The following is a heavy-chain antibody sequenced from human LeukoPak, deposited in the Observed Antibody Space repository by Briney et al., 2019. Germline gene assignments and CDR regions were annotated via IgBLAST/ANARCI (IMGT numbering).Heavy chain of an antibody. D-gene: IGHD1-1*01. V-gene: IGHV1-24*01. CDR2: FDPEDGET. CDR1: GYTLTELS. Sequence: ASVKVSCKVSGYTLTELSMHWVRQAPGKGLEWMGGFDPEDGETIYAQKFQGRVTMTEDTSTDTAYMELSSLRSEDTAVYYCATVVGSVQLERQGNYYHYGMDVWGQGTTVTVSS. CDR3: ATVVGSVQLERQGNYYHYGMDV. J-gene: IGHJ6*02.